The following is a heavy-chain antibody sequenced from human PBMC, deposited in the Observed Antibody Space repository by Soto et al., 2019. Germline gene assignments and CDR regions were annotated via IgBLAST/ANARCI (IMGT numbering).Heavy chain of an antibody. CDR2: IYYSGST. J-gene: IGHJ4*02. CDR3: ARGGPDLWSGPFDG. D-gene: IGHD3-3*01. Sequence: PSETLSLTCTVSGGSVSSGSYYWSWIRQPPGKGLEWIGYIYYSGSTNYNPSLKSRVTISVDTSKNQFSLTLSSVTAADTAVYDWARGGPDLWSGPFDGWSQATPVTVSS. CDR1: GGSVSSGSYY. V-gene: IGHV4-61*01.